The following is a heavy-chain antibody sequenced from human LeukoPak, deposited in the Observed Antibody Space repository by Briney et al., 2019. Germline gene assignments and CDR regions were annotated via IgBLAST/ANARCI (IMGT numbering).Heavy chain of an antibody. J-gene: IGHJ6*03. CDR2: ISRNGGST. Sequence: PGGSLRLSCAASGFTFSSYAMHWVRQAPGKGLEYVSAISRNGGSTYYANSVKGRFTISRDNSKNTLYLQMGSLRAEDMAVYYCARDQRSSKPFYYYYYYMDVWGKGTTVTVSS. D-gene: IGHD1-26*01. CDR3: ARDQRSSKPFYYYYYYMDV. V-gene: IGHV3-64*01. CDR1: GFTFSSYA.